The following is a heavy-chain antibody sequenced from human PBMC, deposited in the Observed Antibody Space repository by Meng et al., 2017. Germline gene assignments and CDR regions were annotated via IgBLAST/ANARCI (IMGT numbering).Heavy chain of an antibody. J-gene: IGHJ4*02. D-gene: IGHD1-7*01. CDR3: ARDGGNYDLDY. CDR1: GYTVIDAD. CDR2: ILPSSGDA. V-gene: IGHV1-2*06. Sequence: HVQLVQFRAGVAQPGAAVELSCSASGYTVIDADLHLVRHAPGQGFEWLGRILPSSGDATSAQKLLGRVTLSWDTSISTAYMELSILRSDDTAIYYCARDGGNYDLDYWGQGTLVTVSS.